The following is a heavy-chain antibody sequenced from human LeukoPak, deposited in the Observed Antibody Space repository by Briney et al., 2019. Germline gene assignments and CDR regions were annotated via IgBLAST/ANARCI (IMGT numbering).Heavy chain of an antibody. CDR1: GFTFSSYG. CDR3: AKDRGYTYGHYYYYYGMNV. J-gene: IGHJ6*02. CDR2: ISYDERNK. V-gene: IGHV3-30*18. D-gene: IGHD5-18*01. Sequence: GRSVRLSCAASGFTFSSYGMHWVRQAPGKGLEWVAVISYDERNKYYADSVKGRFTISRDNSENTLLLQMNSLRAEDTAVYYCAKDRGYTYGHYYYYYGMNVWGQGTTVTVSS.